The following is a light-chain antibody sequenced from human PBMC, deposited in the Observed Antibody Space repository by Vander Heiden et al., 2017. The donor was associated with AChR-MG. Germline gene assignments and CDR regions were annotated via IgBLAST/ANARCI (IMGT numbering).Light chain of an antibody. J-gene: IGLJ1*01. V-gene: IGLV2-14*01. Sequence: QSALTQPASVSGSPGQSITISCPGTNSDVGGYDHVSWYQQHPGNAPKLMIYDVTKRPSGVSNRFSASKSGNTASLTISGLQTEDEADYYCSSYTSSTSYVFGSGTKLTVL. CDR1: NSDVGGYDH. CDR2: DVT. CDR3: SSYTSSTSYV.